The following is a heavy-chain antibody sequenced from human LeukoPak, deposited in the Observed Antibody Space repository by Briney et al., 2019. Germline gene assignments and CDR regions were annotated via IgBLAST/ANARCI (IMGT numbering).Heavy chain of an antibody. Sequence: NPSETLSLTCAVYGGSFSNYYWSWIRQPPGKGLEWIGEIDHSGSTNYKPSLKSRVTISVDTSQNQFSLNLYSVTAADTAVYYCARRGQAGYLYWGQGTLVTVSS. J-gene: IGHJ4*02. CDR1: GGSFSNYY. D-gene: IGHD3-16*02. V-gene: IGHV4-34*01. CDR2: IDHSGST. CDR3: ARRGQAGYLY.